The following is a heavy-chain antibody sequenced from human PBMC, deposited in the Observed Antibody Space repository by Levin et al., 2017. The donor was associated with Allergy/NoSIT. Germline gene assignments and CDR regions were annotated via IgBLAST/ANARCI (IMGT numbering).Heavy chain of an antibody. V-gene: IGHV4-34*01. CDR3: ARGGLYDFWSAHEGNWFDP. CDR2: INHSGST. D-gene: IGHD3-3*01. J-gene: IGHJ5*02. Sequence: ASETLSLTCAVYGGSFSGYYWSWIRQPPGKGLEWIGEINHSGSTNYNPSLKSRVTISVDTSKNQFSLKLSSVTAADTAVYYCARGGLYDFWSAHEGNWFDPWGQGTLVTVSS. CDR1: GGSFSGYY.